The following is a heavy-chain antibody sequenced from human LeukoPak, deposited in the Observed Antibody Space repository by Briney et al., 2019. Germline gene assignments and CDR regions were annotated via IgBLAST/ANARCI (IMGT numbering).Heavy chain of an antibody. CDR1: GFTFSSYG. Sequence: PGRSLRLSCAASGFTFSSYGMHWVRQAPGKGLEWVAVISYDGSNKYYADSVKGRFTISRDNAKNTLYLQMNSLRAEDTAVYYCARGYGSGSYHDAFDIWGQGTMVTVSS. D-gene: IGHD3-10*01. J-gene: IGHJ3*02. V-gene: IGHV3-30*03. CDR3: ARGYGSGSYHDAFDI. CDR2: ISYDGSNK.